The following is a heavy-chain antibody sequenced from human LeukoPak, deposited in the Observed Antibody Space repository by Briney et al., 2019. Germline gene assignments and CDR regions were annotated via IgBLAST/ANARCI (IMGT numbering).Heavy chain of an antibody. CDR1: GGSISSSSYY. CDR2: IYYSGST. V-gene: IGHV4-39*01. J-gene: IGHJ4*02. CDR3: ARIVGYSYGYSDY. D-gene: IGHD5-18*01. Sequence: PSETLSLTCTVSGGSISSSSYYWGWIRQPPGKGLEWIGSIYYSGSTYYNPSLKSRVTISVDTSKNQLSLKLSSVTAADTAVYYCARIVGYSYGYSDYWGQGTLVTVSS.